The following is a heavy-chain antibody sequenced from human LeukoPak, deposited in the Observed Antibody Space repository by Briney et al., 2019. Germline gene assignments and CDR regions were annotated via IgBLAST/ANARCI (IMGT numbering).Heavy chain of an antibody. CDR1: GGSISSYY. CDR2: IYYSGST. Sequence: SETLSLTCTVSGGSISSYYWSWIRQPPGKGLEWIGYIYYSGSTNYNPSLKSRVTISVDTSKNQFSLKLSSVTAADTAVYYCARDRSPGKRGGSCYDYWGQGTLVTVSS. J-gene: IGHJ4*02. D-gene: IGHD2-15*01. CDR3: ARDRSPGKRGGSCYDY. V-gene: IGHV4-59*12.